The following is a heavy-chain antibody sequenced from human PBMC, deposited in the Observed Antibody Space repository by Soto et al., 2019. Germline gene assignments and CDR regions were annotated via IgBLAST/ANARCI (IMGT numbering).Heavy chain of an antibody. CDR1: GFTFSNAW. CDR3: TSVPPDGLGIFDY. J-gene: IGHJ4*02. V-gene: IGHV3-15*01. CDR2: IKSKTDGGTT. Sequence: GGSLRLSCAASGFTFSNAWMSWVRQAPGKGLEWVGRIKSKTDGGTTDYAAPVKGRFTISRDDSKNTLYLQMNSLKTEDTAVYYCTSVPPDGLGIFDYWGQGTLVTVSS. D-gene: IGHD7-27*01.